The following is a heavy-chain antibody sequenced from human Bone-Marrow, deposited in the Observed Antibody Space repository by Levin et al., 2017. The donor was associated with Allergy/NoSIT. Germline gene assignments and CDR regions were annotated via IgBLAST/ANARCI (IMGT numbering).Heavy chain of an antibody. CDR3: VKDLAATTAALAY. J-gene: IGHJ4*02. V-gene: IGHV3-9*01. CDR1: GFSFDDYA. CDR2: IRRDTGII. Sequence: GGSLRLSCVASGFSFDDYAMHWVRQAPGKGLEWVAGIRRDTGIICYAGSVLGRFAISRDDANNSLFLQMTSLRPDDTALYYCVKDLAATTAALAYWGPGTLVTVSS. D-gene: IGHD6-25*01.